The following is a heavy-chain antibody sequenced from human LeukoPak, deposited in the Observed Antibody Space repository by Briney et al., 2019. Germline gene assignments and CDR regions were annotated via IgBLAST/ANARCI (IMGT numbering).Heavy chain of an antibody. J-gene: IGHJ4*02. CDR3: AKVAGLWYSSASGYFDY. CDR1: GFTFSDYY. V-gene: IGHV3-11*01. CDR2: ISTSGNVN. D-gene: IGHD6-6*01. Sequence: GGSLRLSCAASGFTFSDYYMTWIRQAPGKGREWVSFISTSGNVNYYADSVKGRFTISRDNAKNSLYLQMTSLRAEDTAVYYCAKVAGLWYSSASGYFDYWGQGTLVTVSS.